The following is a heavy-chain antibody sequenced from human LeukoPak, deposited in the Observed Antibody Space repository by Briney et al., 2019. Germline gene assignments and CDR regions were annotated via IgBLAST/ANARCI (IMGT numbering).Heavy chain of an antibody. Sequence: GGSLRLSCSASGFTFCSYWMNWVRQAPGKGPEWVANIKQDGSEINYVDSVKGRFIISTDNAKNSLYLQMNSLRVDDTAVYYCAGGSGWITGDWGHGTLVTVSS. D-gene: IGHD1-14*01. J-gene: IGHJ4*01. CDR2: IKQDGSEI. CDR3: AGGSGWITGD. V-gene: IGHV3-7*03. CDR1: GFTFCSYW.